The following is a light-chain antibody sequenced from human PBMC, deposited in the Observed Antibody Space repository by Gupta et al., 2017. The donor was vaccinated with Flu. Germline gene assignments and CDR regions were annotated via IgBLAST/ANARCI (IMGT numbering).Light chain of an antibody. J-gene: IGKJ4*02. CDR2: RAS. CDR3: QQYCSIPRT. Sequence: TILTQSPDTLSQSPGDRVTVSCRLSESVSSTYLAWYQQRRGQSPRLLIYRASRRAPDIPDRFSGRESGTDFALTISGLQPEDSATYFCQQYCSIPRTFGGGTKVEVK. V-gene: IGKV3-20*01. CDR1: ESVSSTY.